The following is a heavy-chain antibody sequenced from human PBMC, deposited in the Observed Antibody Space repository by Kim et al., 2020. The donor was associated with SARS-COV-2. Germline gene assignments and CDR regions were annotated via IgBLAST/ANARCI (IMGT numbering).Heavy chain of an antibody. CDR2: ICGSGSST. V-gene: IGHV3-23*01. CDR1: GFTFSNYA. CDR3: AKDTGCFYANWFEI. D-gene: IGHD2-2*01. J-gene: IGHJ5*02. Sequence: GGSLRLSCAASGFTFSNYAMSWVRQAPGKGLDWVSAICGSGSSTYYAESVKGRFTISRDNSKNTLYLQMNSLRAEDTAVYYCAKDTGCFYANWFEIWGQGTRVTVST.